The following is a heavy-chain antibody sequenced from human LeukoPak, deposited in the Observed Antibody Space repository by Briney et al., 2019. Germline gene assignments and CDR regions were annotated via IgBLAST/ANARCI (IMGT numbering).Heavy chain of an antibody. CDR1: GGSISTYY. D-gene: IGHD1-26*01. CDR2: IHYTGDT. CDR3: ARVANSGTYPGDF. V-gene: IGHV4-59*08. Sequence: SETLSLTCAVSGGSISTYYWTWIRQPPGRGLEWIAYIHYTGDTNYNPSLKSRLTISLDTSKNQFSLKLSSVTAADTAVYYCARVANSGTYPGDFWGQGTLVIVSS. J-gene: IGHJ4*02.